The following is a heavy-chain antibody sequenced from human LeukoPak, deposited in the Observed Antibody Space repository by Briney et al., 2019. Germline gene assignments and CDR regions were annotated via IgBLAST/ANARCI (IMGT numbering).Heavy chain of an antibody. CDR3: ARDEYCSSTSCHLGWFDP. CDR2: INPNSGGT. Sequence: ASVKVSCKASGYTFTGYYMHWVRQAPGQGLEWMGWINPNSGGTNYAQKFQGRVTITRDTSISTAYMELSRLRSDDTAVYYCARDEYCSSTSCHLGWFDPWGQGTLVTVSS. CDR1: GYTFTGYY. J-gene: IGHJ5*02. V-gene: IGHV1-2*02. D-gene: IGHD2-2*01.